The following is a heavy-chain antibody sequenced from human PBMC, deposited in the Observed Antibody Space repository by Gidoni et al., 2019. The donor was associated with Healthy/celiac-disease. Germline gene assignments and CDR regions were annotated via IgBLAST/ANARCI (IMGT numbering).Heavy chain of an antibody. CDR1: GSTLRSYG. Sequence: EVPLPVSGGGLANPGGSLRPSCAASGSTLRSYGMNWVRQAPGKGLEWVSSISSGSSYIYYADSVKGRFTISRDNAKNSLYLQMNSLRAEYTAVYYCARASLEELSLDDYWGQGTLVTVSS. CDR2: ISSGSSYI. D-gene: IGHD3-16*02. CDR3: ARASLEELSLDDY. V-gene: IGHV3-21*01. J-gene: IGHJ4*02.